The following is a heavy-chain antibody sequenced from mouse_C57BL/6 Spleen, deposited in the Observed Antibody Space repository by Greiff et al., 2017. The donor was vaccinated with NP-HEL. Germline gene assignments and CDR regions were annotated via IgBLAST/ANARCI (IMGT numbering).Heavy chain of an antibody. CDR1: GFNIKDDY. J-gene: IGHJ2*01. Sequence: VQLQQSGAELVRPGASVKLSCTASGFNIKDDYMHWVKQRPEQGLEWIGWIDPENGDTEYASKFQGKATITADTSSNTAYLQLSSLTSEDTAGYYGTNDGRRDYLDYWGRGTTLTVSS. CDR3: TNDGRRDYLDY. CDR2: IDPENGDT. V-gene: IGHV14-4*01. D-gene: IGHD1-1*01.